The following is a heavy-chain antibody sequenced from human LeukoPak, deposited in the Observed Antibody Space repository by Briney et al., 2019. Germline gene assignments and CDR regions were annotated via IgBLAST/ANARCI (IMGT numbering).Heavy chain of an antibody. V-gene: IGHV4-61*01. CDR3: ARDLYYGSGSYGY. D-gene: IGHD3-10*01. Sequence: SETLSLTCTVSGGSVSSESYHWSWIRQPPGKGLEWIAYIFNSGSSNYNPSLKSRVTMSVDTSKNQFSLKLSSVTAADTAVYYCARDLYYGSGSYGYWGQGTLVTVSS. J-gene: IGHJ4*02. CDR2: IFNSGSS. CDR1: GGSVSSESYH.